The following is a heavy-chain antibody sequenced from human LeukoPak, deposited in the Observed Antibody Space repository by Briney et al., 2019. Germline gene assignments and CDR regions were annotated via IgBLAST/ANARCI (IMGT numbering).Heavy chain of an antibody. D-gene: IGHD6-6*01. V-gene: IGHV3-9*03. CDR3: AKAYSSSPGLGAIDY. J-gene: IGHJ4*02. Sequence: TGGSLRLSCAASGFTFDDYAMHWVRQAPGKGLEWVSGISWNSGSIGYADSVEGRFTISRDNAKNSLYLQMNSLRAEDMALYYCAKAYSSSPGLGAIDYWGQGTLVTVSS. CDR1: GFTFDDYA. CDR2: ISWNSGSI.